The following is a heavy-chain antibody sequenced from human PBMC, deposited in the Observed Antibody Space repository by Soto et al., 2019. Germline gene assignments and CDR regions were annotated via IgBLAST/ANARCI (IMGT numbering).Heavy chain of an antibody. V-gene: IGHV3-7*03. CDR3: AREGHYDFWSGYAKWFDP. Sequence: EVQLVASGGGLVQPGGSLRLSCAASGFTFSSYWMSWVRQAPGKGLEWVANIKQDGSEKYYVDSVKGRFTISRDNAKNSLYLQMNSLRAEDTAVYYCAREGHYDFWSGYAKWFDPWGQGTLVTVSS. D-gene: IGHD3-3*01. J-gene: IGHJ5*02. CDR1: GFTFSSYW. CDR2: IKQDGSEK.